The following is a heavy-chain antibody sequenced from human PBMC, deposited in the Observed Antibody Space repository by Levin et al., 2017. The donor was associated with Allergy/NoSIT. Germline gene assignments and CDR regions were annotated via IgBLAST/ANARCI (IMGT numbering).Heavy chain of an antibody. CDR3: AKDGRRYGDYAIFFDY. Sequence: LGESLKISCAASGFTFSSYAMSWVRQAPGKGLEWVSAISGSGGSTYYADSVKGRFTISRDNSKNTLYLQMNSLRAEDTAVYYCAKDGRRYGDYAIFFDYWGQGTLVTVSS. CDR1: GFTFSSYA. CDR2: ISGSGGST. V-gene: IGHV3-23*01. J-gene: IGHJ4*02. D-gene: IGHD4-17*01.